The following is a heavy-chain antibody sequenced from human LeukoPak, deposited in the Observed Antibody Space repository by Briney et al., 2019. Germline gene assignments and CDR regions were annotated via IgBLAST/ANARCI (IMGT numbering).Heavy chain of an antibody. Sequence: ASVKVSCKASGGTFSSYAISWVRLAPGQGLEWMGGIIPIFGTANYAQKFQGRVTITADESTSTAYMELSSLRSEDTAVYYCARIRRIAARPVSMLDYWGQGTLVTVSS. D-gene: IGHD6-6*01. V-gene: IGHV1-69*01. CDR2: IIPIFGTA. J-gene: IGHJ4*02. CDR1: GGTFSSYA. CDR3: ARIRRIAARPVSMLDY.